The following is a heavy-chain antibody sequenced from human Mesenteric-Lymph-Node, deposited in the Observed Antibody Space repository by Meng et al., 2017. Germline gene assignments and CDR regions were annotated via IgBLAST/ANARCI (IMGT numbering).Heavy chain of an antibody. Sequence: QGQLVESGVGVAQPGRSLRLSCEASESTLSSYAMHWVRQAADKGLEWVAVMWYDGSNKYYADSVKGRFTISRDNSKNTLYLQMNSLRAEDTAVYYCARGSVAVDYWGQGTLVTVSS. J-gene: IGHJ4*02. V-gene: IGHV3-33*01. D-gene: IGHD6-19*01. CDR2: MWYDGSNK. CDR3: ARGSVAVDY. CDR1: ESTLSSYA.